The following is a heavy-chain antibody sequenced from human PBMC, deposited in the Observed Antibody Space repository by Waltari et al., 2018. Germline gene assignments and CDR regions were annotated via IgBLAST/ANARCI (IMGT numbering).Heavy chain of an antibody. D-gene: IGHD3-16*01. CDR3: ARGVSRHYGHYCDY. CDR1: GFNFAAYW. J-gene: IGHJ4*02. V-gene: IGHV3-7*03. Sequence: EVQLMESGGGLVQPGGSLRLSCAASGFNFAAYWMTWVRLAPGKGLGWVGNRNKNGSAKYHAEAVNGRVAIARDNAHNSMNLQMKSLKTEDTAVYYCARGVSRHYGHYCDYWGQGTVVTVSS. CDR2: RNKNGSAK.